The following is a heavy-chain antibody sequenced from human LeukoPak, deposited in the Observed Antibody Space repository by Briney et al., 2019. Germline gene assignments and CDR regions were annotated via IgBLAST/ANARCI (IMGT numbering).Heavy chain of an antibody. CDR2: ISSSGSTI. CDR3: ARDLVFWEIAVPV. J-gene: IGHJ4*02. CDR1: GFTFSDYY. V-gene: IGHV3-11*04. D-gene: IGHD6-19*01. Sequence: GGSLRLSCAASGFTFSDYYMSWIRQAPGKGLEWVSYISSSGSTIYYADSVKGRFTISRDNAKNSLYLQMNSLRAEDTAVYYCARDLVFWEIAVPVWGQGTLVTVSS.